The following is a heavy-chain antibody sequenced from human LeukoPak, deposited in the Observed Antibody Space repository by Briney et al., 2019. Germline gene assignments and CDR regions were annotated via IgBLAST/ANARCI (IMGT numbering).Heavy chain of an antibody. CDR3: ARAYTSTWYDSPLDY. J-gene: IGHJ4*02. D-gene: IGHD6-13*01. V-gene: IGHV3-13*05. Sequence: PGGSLRLPCAASGFTFSSYDMHWVRQPTGKGLEWVSGIDSAGNPFYPGSVKGRFTISRENAKNSLYLQMNSLTAGDTAVYYWARAYTSTWYDSPLDYWGQGTLVTVSS. CDR2: IDSAGNP. CDR1: GFTFSSYD.